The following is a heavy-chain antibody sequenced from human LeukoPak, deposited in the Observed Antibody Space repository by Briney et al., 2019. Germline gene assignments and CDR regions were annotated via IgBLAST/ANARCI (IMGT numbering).Heavy chain of an antibody. CDR3: AKGGRYCSSTSCPQYFQH. J-gene: IGHJ1*01. Sequence: PGGSLRLSCAASGFTFSSYGMHWVRQAPGKGLEWVAVIWYGGSNKYYADSVKGRFTISRDNSKNTLYLQMNSLRAEDTAVYYCAKGGRYCSSTSCPQYFQHWGQGTLVTVSS. V-gene: IGHV3-30*02. D-gene: IGHD2-2*01. CDR2: IWYGGSNK. CDR1: GFTFSSYG.